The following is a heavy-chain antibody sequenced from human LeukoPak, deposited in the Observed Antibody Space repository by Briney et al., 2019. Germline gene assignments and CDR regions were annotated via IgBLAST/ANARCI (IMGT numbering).Heavy chain of an antibody. Sequence: GGSLRLSCAASRFTLSSYSMNWVRQAPGKGLEWVSSISSSSSYIYYADSVRGRFTISRDNAKNSLYLQMNSLRAEDTAVYYCARDYPSSSWVYYYYYYGMDVWGRGTTVTVSS. V-gene: IGHV3-21*01. CDR3: ARDYPSSSWVYYYYYYGMDV. CDR2: ISSSSSYI. D-gene: IGHD6-13*01. CDR1: RFTLSSYS. J-gene: IGHJ6*02.